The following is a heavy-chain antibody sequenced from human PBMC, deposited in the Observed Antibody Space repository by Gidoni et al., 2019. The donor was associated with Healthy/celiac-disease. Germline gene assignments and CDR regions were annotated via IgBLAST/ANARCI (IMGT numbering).Heavy chain of an antibody. J-gene: IGHJ3*02. Sequence: EVQLVESGGGLVKPGGSLRLSCAASGFTFSNAWMSWVRQAPGKGLEWVGRIKSKTDGGTTDYAAPVKGRFTISRDDSKNTLYLQMNSLKTEDTAVYYCTTDLEYYDFWSGSPGAFDIWGQGTMVTVSS. CDR1: GFTFSNAW. V-gene: IGHV3-15*01. CDR2: IKSKTDGGTT. CDR3: TTDLEYYDFWSGSPGAFDI. D-gene: IGHD3-3*01.